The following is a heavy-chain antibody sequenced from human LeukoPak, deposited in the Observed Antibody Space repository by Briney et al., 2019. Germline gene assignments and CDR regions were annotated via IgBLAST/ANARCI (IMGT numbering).Heavy chain of an antibody. J-gene: IGHJ4*02. CDR1: GFTFSSYA. D-gene: IGHD6-19*01. CDR3: VKDLQWLVSFDY. CDR2: ISGSGDST. Sequence: GGSLRLSWAASGFTFSSYAMTWVRQAPGKGLEWVSTISGSGDSTYYADSVKGRFTISRDNSKNTLYLQMNSLRAEDTAVYYCVKDLQWLVSFDYWGQGTLVTVSS. V-gene: IGHV3-23*01.